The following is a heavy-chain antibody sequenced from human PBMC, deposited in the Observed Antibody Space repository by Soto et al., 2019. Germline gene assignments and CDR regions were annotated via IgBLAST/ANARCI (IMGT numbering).Heavy chain of an antibody. J-gene: IGHJ6*02. CDR3: ASLRRPYYGMDV. V-gene: IGHV1-18*01. CDR2: ISAYNGNT. Sequence: ASVTVSCKASGCSFTIYGISWVRQAPGQWLERMGWISAYNGNTNYAQKLQGRVTMTTDPSTSTGYMEMRSMRSDDTAVYYCASLRRPYYGMDVWGRGTTVTVSS. CDR1: GCSFTIYG.